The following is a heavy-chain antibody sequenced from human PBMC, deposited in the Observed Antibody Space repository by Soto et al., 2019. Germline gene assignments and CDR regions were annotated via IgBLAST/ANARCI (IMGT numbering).Heavy chain of an antibody. J-gene: IGHJ5*02. Sequence: GGSLRLSCAASGFDFSTHALTWVRQAPGKGLEWLSSITNSGITTHQADSVKARFTISRENSRNTRHLQLNNLRDDDTAVYYCAKGFDYGDTKHIDPWGQGTLVTVSS. CDR2: ITNSGITT. CDR1: GFDFSTHA. CDR3: AKGFDYGDTKHIDP. V-gene: IGHV3-23*01. D-gene: IGHD4-17*01.